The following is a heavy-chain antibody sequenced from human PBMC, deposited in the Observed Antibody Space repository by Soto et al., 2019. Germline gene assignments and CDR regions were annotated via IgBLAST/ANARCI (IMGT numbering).Heavy chain of an antibody. CDR3: ARSLIVGATAFDY. V-gene: IGHV3-66*01. Sequence: HPGGSLRLSCAASGFTVSTKYMSWVRQAPGKGLEWVSVIYDNGRTYYADSVKGRFTISRDNSKNTVSLQMNGLRAEDTALYYCARSLIVGATAFDYLGQGTLVTVSS. J-gene: IGHJ4*02. D-gene: IGHD1-26*01. CDR2: IYDNGRT. CDR1: GFTVSTKY.